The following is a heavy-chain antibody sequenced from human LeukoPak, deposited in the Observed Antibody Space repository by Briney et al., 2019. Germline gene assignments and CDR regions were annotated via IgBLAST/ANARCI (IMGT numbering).Heavy chain of an antibody. J-gene: IGHJ5*01. D-gene: IGHD1-1*01. Sequence: SETLSLTCTVSGGSISSYYWSWIRQPPGKGLEWIGHIHNSGNTNYDPSLKSRVTLSVDTSKNQFSLKLSSVTAADTAVYYCAREGTTGRNLNWFDSWGQGTLVTVSS. CDR1: GGSISSYY. CDR3: AREGTTGRNLNWFDS. CDR2: IHNSGNT. V-gene: IGHV4-59*01.